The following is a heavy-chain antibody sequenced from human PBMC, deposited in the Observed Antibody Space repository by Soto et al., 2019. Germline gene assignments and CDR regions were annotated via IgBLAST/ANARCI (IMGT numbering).Heavy chain of an antibody. J-gene: IGHJ4*02. D-gene: IGHD3-10*01. CDR2: ISAHSGNT. CDR1: GYGFTTYG. CDR3: ARGRYGGY. V-gene: IGHV1-18*01. Sequence: QVHLVQSGAEVKKPGASVKVSCKGSGYGFTTYGITWVRQAPGQGLEWMAWISAHSGNTDYAQNLQGRVTVTRDTSPSTAYMELMSLRSADTAVYYCARGRYGGYWGQGALVTVSS.